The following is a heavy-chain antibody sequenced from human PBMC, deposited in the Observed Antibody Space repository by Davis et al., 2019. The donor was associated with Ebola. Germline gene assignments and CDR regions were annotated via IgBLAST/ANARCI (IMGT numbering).Heavy chain of an antibody. CDR2: ISPNSGGT. CDR1: GYTFTDYY. CDR3: AMYTGSFQFNY. D-gene: IGHD1-26*01. V-gene: IGHV1-2*02. Sequence: ASVKVSCKASGYTFTDYYIHWVRQAPGQGLEWMGWISPNSGGTDYAPKFQGRVTMTTDTSSNTAYMELTRLRSDDTAMYYCAMYTGSFQFNYWGQGSLVTVSS. J-gene: IGHJ4*02.